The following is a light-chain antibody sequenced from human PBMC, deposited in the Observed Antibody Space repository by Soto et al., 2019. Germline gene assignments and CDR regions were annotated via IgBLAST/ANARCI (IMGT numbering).Light chain of an antibody. CDR1: SSDVSAYNY. CDR3: ATWDSSLSAAV. Sequence: QSALTQPRSVSGSPGQSITISCTGTSSDVSAYNYVSWYQQHPGKAPKIMIYDVNKRPSGVPDRFSGSKSGNTASLTISGLQTGDEADYYCATWDSSLSAAVFGGGTKLTVL. CDR2: DVN. V-gene: IGLV2-11*01. J-gene: IGLJ2*01.